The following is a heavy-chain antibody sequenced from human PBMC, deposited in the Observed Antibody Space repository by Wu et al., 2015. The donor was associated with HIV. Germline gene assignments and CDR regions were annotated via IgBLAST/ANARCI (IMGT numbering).Heavy chain of an antibody. CDR2: INPNSGGT. J-gene: IGHJ6*02. CDR3: ARVAGSGSYYNGGMDV. D-gene: IGHD3-10*01. CDR1: GYTFTGYY. V-gene: IGHV1-2*02. Sequence: QVQLVQSGAEVKKPGASVKVSCKASGYTFTGYYMHWVRQAPGQGLEWMGWINPNSGGTNYAQKFQGRVTVTRDTSISTAYMELSRLRSDDTAVYYCARVAGSGSYYNGGMDVWGQGTTVTVSS.